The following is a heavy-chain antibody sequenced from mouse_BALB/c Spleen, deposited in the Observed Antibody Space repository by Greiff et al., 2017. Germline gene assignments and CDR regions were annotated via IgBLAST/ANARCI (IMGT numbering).Heavy chain of an antibody. J-gene: IGHJ2*01. CDR2: ISNGGGST. CDR1: GFTFSSYT. D-gene: IGHD1-1*01. V-gene: IGHV5-12-2*01. Sequence: EVMLVESGGGLVKPGGSLKLSCAASGFTFSSYTMSWVRQTPEKRLEWVAYISNGGGSTYYPDTVKGRFTISRDNAKNTLYLQMSSLKSEDTAMYYCARHGVTTEDYFDYWGQGTTLTVSS. CDR3: ARHGVTTEDYFDY.